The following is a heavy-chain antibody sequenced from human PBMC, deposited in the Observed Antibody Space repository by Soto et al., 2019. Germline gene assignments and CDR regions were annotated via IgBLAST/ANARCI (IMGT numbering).Heavy chain of an antibody. Sequence: SETLSLTCTVSGGSVSSGSYYWSWIRQPPGKGLEWIGYIYYSGSTNYNPSLKSRVTISVDTSKNQFSLKLSSVTAADTAVYYCARANYDFWSGYQSRFDYWGQGTLVTVSS. D-gene: IGHD3-3*01. V-gene: IGHV4-61*01. CDR3: ARANYDFWSGYQSRFDY. CDR1: GGSVSSGSYY. CDR2: IYYSGST. J-gene: IGHJ4*02.